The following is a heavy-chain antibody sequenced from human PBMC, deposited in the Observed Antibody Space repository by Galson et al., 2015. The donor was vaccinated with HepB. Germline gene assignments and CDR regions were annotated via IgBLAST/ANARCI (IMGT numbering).Heavy chain of an antibody. CDR2: IIPIFGTA. CDR3: ARSHIVVVPVAIPRYWYFDL. V-gene: IGHV1-69*13. CDR1: GGTFSSYA. D-gene: IGHD2-2*02. Sequence: SVKVSCKASGGTFSSYAISWVRQAPGQGLEWMGGIIPIFGTANYAQKFQGRVTITADESTSTAYMELSSLRSEDTAVYYCARSHIVVVPVAIPRYWYFDLWGRGTLVTVSS. J-gene: IGHJ2*01.